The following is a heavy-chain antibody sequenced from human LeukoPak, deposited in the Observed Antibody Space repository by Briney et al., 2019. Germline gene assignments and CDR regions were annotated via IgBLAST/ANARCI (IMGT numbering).Heavy chain of an antibody. V-gene: IGHV1-46*01. J-gene: IGHJ4*02. CDR1: GYRFTSYY. D-gene: IGHD2-2*01. CDR3: ARGTPLFDY. CDR2: INPSGGSP. Sequence: ASVKVSCKASGYRFTSYYMHWVRQAPGQGLEWMGIINPSGGSPTYAQKFQGRATMTGDTSTSTVYMELSSLRSEDTAVYYCARGTPLFDYWGQGTLVTVSS.